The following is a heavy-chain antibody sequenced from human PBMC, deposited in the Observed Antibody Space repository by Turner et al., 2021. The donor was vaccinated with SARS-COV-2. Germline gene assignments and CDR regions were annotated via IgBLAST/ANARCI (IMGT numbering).Heavy chain of an antibody. D-gene: IGHD4-17*01. CDR3: ATATADSGTVGYYSYYYGMDV. Sequence: LTELSIHWVRQAPGKGLEWMGGFDPEDVKTIYAQKFQGRVTMTEDTSTDTAYMELSSLRSEHTAVYYSATATADSGTVGYYSYYYGMDVWGQGTTVTVSS. J-gene: IGHJ6*02. CDR2: FDPEDVKT. V-gene: IGHV1-24*01. CDR1: LTELS.